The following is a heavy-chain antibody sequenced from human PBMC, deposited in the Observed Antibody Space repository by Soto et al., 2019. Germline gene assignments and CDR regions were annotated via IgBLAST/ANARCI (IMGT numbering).Heavy chain of an antibody. CDR1: GFTFSSYA. V-gene: IGHV3-30-3*01. D-gene: IGHD3-22*01. Sequence: GGSLRLSCAASGFTFSSYAMHWVRQAPGKGLEWVAVISYDGSNKYYADSVKGRFTISRDNSKNTLYLQMNSLRAEDTAVYYCARDQEGTYYYDSSGYSYYYYYYGMDVWGQGTTVTVSS. J-gene: IGHJ6*02. CDR2: ISYDGSNK. CDR3: ARDQEGTYYYDSSGYSYYYYYYGMDV.